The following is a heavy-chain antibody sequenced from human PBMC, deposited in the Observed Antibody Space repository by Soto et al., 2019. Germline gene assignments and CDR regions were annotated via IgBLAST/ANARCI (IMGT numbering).Heavy chain of an antibody. CDR2: ISDSGGST. J-gene: IGHJ4*02. V-gene: IGHV3-23*01. D-gene: IGHD6-19*01. CDR1: GSTFSSDD. Sequence: GGSLRLSCVVSGSTFSSDDMSWVRQALGRGLEWVSGISDSGGSTYYADSVKGRFTISRDNAKNTLYLQMKSLRVEDTALYYCAKDGGWSLAVAGLFDYWGPGTQVTVSS. CDR3: AKDGGWSLAVAGLFDY.